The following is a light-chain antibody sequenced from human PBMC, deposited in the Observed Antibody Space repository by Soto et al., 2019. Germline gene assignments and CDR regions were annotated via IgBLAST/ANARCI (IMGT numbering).Light chain of an antibody. CDR3: QKYGNFWT. CDR2: GAS. V-gene: IGKV3-20*01. Sequence: EIVMTQSPASLSVSPGVRATLPCRASQSISDTLAWYQQKPGQAPRLLIYGASSRATGIPDRFSGSGSGTDFSLTIRRLEPDDFAVYYCQKYGNFWTFGQGTKVDI. J-gene: IGKJ1*01. CDR1: QSISDT.